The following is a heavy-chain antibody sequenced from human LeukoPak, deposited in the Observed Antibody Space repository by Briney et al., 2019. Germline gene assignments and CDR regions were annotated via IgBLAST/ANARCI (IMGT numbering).Heavy chain of an antibody. J-gene: IGHJ4*02. CDR2: ISYRGST. V-gene: IGHV4-31*02. D-gene: IGHD2-15*01. CDR3: ARISQSSGGFYY. Sequence: SETLSLTCTVSGGSISNSGGFYWSWIRQHPGDGLEWIGLISYRGSTYYNPSLKSRVSMSVDTSRSQFSLRLTSVTDEDTAVYYCARISQSSGGFYYWGQGTLVTVSS. CDR1: GGSISNSGGFY.